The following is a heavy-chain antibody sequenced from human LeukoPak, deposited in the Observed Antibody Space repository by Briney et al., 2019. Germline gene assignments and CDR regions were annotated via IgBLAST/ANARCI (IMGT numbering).Heavy chain of an antibody. CDR1: GFTFNLYA. D-gene: IGHD6-19*01. CDR3: ANSKVADFHY. CDR2: ITGSGGST. V-gene: IGHV3-23*01. Sequence: GGSLRLSCTASGFTFNLYAMTWVRQAPGKGLEWVSAITGSGGSTYYADSVKGRFTISRDNSKNTVYLQMNSLRVDDTAVYYCANSKVADFHYWDQGTRVTVSS. J-gene: IGHJ4*02.